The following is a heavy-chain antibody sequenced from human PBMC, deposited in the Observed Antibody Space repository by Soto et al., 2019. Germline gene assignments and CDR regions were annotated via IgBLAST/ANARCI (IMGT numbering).Heavy chain of an antibody. CDR1: GGSISSGDYY. V-gene: IGHV4-30-4*01. Sequence: PSETLSLTCTVSGGSISSGDYYWSWIRQPPGKGLEWIGYIYYSGSTYYNPSLKSRVTISVDTSKNQFSLKLSSVTAADTAVYYCARAPDYGGNSGSLDWFDPWGQGTLVTVSS. CDR3: ARAPDYGGNSGSLDWFDP. CDR2: IYYSGST. J-gene: IGHJ5*02. D-gene: IGHD4-17*01.